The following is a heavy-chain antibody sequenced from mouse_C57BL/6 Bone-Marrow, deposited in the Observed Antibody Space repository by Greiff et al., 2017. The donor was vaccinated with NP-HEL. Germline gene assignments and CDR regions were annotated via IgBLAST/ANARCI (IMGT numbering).Heavy chain of an antibody. CDR1: GYTFTSYW. D-gene: IGHD1-1*01. CDR2: IHPNSGST. CDR3: ARPYYGSRRPVAY. Sequence: VQLQQPGAELVKPGASVKLSCKASGYTFTSYWMHWVKQRPGQGLEWIGMIHPNSGSTNYNEKFKSKATLTVDKSSSTAYMQLSSLTSEDSAVYYGARPYYGSRRPVAYWGQGTLVTVSA. V-gene: IGHV1-64*01. J-gene: IGHJ3*01.